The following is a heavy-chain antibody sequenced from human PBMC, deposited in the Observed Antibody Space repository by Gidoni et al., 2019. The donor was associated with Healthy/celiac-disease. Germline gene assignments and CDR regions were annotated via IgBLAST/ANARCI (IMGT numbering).Heavy chain of an antibody. CDR2: ISSSSSTI. J-gene: IGHJ4*02. Sequence: EVQLVESGGGLVQPGGSLRLSFAASGFTFSSYSMNWVRQAPGKGLEWVSYISSSSSTIYYADSVKGRFTISRDNAKNSLYLQMNSLRAEDTAVYYCARDTVTTEIDYWGQGTLVTVSS. V-gene: IGHV3-48*04. D-gene: IGHD4-4*01. CDR1: GFTFSSYS. CDR3: ARDTVTTEIDY.